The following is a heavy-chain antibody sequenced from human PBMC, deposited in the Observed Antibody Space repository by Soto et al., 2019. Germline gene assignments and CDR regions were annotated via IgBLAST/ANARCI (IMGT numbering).Heavy chain of an antibody. V-gene: IGHV1-18*04. Sequence: ASVKVSCKASGYTFTSYGISWVRQAPGQGLEWMGWISAYNGNTNYAQKLQGRVTMTTDTSTSTAYMELRSLRSDDTAVYYCAKDLTPRDGYNDFDYWGQGTLVTVSS. CDR3: AKDLTPRDGYNDFDY. J-gene: IGHJ4*02. D-gene: IGHD5-12*01. CDR2: ISAYNGNT. CDR1: GYTFTSYG.